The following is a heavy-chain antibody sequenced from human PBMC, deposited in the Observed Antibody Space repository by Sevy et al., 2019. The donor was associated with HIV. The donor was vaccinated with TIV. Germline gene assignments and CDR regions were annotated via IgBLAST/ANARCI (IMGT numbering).Heavy chain of an antibody. CDR3: ARLKSSSSSGFDY. CDR2: IYYSGST. V-gene: IGHV4-59*01. CDR1: GGSISSYY. D-gene: IGHD6-6*01. Sequence: SETLSLTCTVSGGSISSYYWSWIRQPPGKGLELIGYIYYSGSTNYNPSLKSRVTISVDTSKNQFSLKLSSVTAADTAVYYCARLKSSSSSGFDYWGQGTLVTFSS. J-gene: IGHJ4*02.